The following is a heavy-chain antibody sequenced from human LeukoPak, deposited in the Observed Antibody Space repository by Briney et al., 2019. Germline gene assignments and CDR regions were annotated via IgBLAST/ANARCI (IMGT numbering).Heavy chain of an antibody. J-gene: IGHJ3*02. CDR1: GFTFSSYS. CDR2: ISSSSTI. V-gene: IGHV3-48*01. D-gene: IGHD7-27*01. Sequence: GGSLRLSCAASGFTFSSYSMNWVRQAPGKGLEWVSYISSSSTIYYADSVKGRFTISRDNAKNSLYLQMNSLRAEDTAVYYCARLGFDIWGQGTMVTVSS. CDR3: ARLGFDI.